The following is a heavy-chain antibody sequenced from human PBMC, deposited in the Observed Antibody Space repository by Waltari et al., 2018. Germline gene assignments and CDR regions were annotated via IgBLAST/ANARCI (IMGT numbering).Heavy chain of an antibody. D-gene: IGHD1-1*01. CDR1: GYTFTDYY. CDR2: INPESGRP. Sequence: QVQLVQSGAEVRKPGASVKVSCEASGYTFTDYYIHWVRQAHGQGLAWLGSINPESGRPNSAQRFQGRLNMSRDSSTSTVYMEMSRLRCNDTAVNYCARGTRPGYLAKWG. J-gene: IGHJ6*03. V-gene: IGHV1-2*02. CDR3: ARGTRPGYLAK.